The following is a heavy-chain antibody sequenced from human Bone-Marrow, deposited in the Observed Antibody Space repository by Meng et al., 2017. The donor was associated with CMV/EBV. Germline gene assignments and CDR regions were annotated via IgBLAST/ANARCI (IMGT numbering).Heavy chain of an antibody. CDR3: ARVTYDFWSGYRPYDY. V-gene: IGHV4-34*01. CDR1: GGSFRGYY. J-gene: IGHJ4*02. CDR2: INHSGST. D-gene: IGHD3-3*01. Sequence: GGSFRGYYWGWVRPPPGKGLEWIGEINHSGSTNYNPSLKSRVTISVDTSKNQFSLKLSSVTAADTAVYYCARVTYDFWSGYRPYDYWGQGTLVTVSS.